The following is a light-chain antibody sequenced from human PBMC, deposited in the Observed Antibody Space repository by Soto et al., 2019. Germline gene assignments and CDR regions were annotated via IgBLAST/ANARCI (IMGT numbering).Light chain of an antibody. CDR2: AAS. CDR3: QQTNFCPWT. J-gene: IGKJ1*01. V-gene: IGKV1-12*02. CDR1: QGMSSW. Sequence: DIQLTQSPSSVSASVGDRVTITCRASQGMSSWLALFQQNPGKAPKLLIYAASSLQSGVPSRFSGSGSETDFPLTISSRQPDDFATYYCQQTNFCPWTFVQGTKVEI.